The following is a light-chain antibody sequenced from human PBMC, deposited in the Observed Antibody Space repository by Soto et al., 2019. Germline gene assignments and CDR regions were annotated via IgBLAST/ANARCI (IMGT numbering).Light chain of an antibody. CDR1: QGISSY. Sequence: AIRMTQSPSSFSASTGDRVTITCRASQGISSYLAWYQQKPGKAPKLMNYASSTLQSGVPSRFSGSGSGTDFTLTISCLQSEDFATYYCQQYYGYPITFGQGPRLEI. CDR2: ASS. CDR3: QQYYGYPIT. V-gene: IGKV1-8*01. J-gene: IGKJ5*01.